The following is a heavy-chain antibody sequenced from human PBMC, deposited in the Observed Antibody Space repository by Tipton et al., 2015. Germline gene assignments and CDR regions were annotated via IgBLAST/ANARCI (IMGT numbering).Heavy chain of an antibody. D-gene: IGHD3-10*01. Sequence: QLVQSGAEVKKPGSSVKVSCKASGDTFSSYAFSWVRQAPGQGLEWMGGIIPIFPTTNYAQRFQGRVTFTADESTSTAYMELSSLRSEDTAVYYCASKHYFDSGKTFGPPRYYYYGMDVWGQGTTVTVS. V-gene: IGHV1-69*01. CDR1: GDTFSSYA. CDR3: ASKHYFDSGKTFGPPRYYYYGMDV. CDR2: IIPIFPTT. J-gene: IGHJ6*02.